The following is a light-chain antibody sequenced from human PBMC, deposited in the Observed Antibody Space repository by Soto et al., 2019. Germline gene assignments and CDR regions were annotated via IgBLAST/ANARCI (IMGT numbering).Light chain of an antibody. Sequence: DIQMTQSPSTLSASVGDRVTITCRASQSLSRWLAWYQQKPGKAPKLLIYKASSLESGVPSSFSGIACGTEFSLTTSCLPPDDLAPDDCQQYNSYLSFGPEPTVDIK. CDR1: QSLSRW. CDR2: KAS. J-gene: IGKJ3*01. V-gene: IGKV1-5*03. CDR3: QQYNSYLS.